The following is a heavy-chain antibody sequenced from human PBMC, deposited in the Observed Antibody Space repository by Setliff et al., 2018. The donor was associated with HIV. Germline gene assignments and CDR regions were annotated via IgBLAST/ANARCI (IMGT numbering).Heavy chain of an antibody. D-gene: IGHD6-13*01. CDR3: ANLIGEADTPY. J-gene: IGHJ4*02. CDR2: IYNDGSKK. Sequence: GESLKISCAASGFTFSYYGMYWVRQAPGKGLEWVALIYNDGSKKYYADSVKGRFTISRDNSKNTLYLQMNSLSAEDTALYYCANLIGEADTPYWGQGTLVTVSS. CDR1: GFTFSYYG. V-gene: IGHV3-33*06.